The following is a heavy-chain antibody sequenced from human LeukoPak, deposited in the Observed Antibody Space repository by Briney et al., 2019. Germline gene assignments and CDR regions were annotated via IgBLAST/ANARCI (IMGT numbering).Heavy chain of an antibody. CDR1: GYSISSGYY. D-gene: IGHD3-10*01. Sequence: SETLSLTCTVSGYSISSGYYWGWIRQPPGKGLEWIGSFFHSGSTYYNPSLKSRVTISVDTSKNQFSLKLISVTAADTAVYYCARYGSGSYPADYWGQGTLVTVSS. CDR3: ARYGSGSYPADY. J-gene: IGHJ4*02. CDR2: FFHSGST. V-gene: IGHV4-38-2*02.